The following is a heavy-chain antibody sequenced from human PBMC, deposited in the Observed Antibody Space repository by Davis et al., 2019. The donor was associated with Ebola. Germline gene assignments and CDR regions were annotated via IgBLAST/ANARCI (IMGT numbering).Heavy chain of an antibody. CDR1: GFTFSSYS. D-gene: IGHD2-15*01. J-gene: IGHJ6*02. V-gene: IGHV3-21*01. CDR3: ARDTCSGGSCFRARYYYYGMDV. CDR2: ISSSSSYI. Sequence: GESLKISCAASGFTFSSYSMNWVRQAPGKGLEWVSSISSSSSYIFYADSLKGRFTISRDNAKNSLYLQMNSLRAEDTAVYYCARDTCSGGSCFRARYYYYGMDVWGQGTTVTVSS.